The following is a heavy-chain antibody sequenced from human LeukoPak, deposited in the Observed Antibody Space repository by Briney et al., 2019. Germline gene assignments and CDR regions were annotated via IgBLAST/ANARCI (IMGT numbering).Heavy chain of an antibody. V-gene: IGHV4-34*01. CDR2: INHSGST. Sequence: SETLSLTCAVYGGSFSGYYWSWIRQPPGKGLEWIGEINHSGSTGYNPSLKSRVTISVDTSKNQFSLKLSSVTAADTAVYYCASLWPYQLSAFDIWGQGTMVTVSS. J-gene: IGHJ3*02. D-gene: IGHD2-2*01. CDR1: GGSFSGYY. CDR3: ASLWPYQLSAFDI.